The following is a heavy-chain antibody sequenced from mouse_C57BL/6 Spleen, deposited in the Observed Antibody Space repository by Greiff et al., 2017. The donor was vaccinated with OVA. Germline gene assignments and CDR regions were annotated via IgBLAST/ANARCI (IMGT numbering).Heavy chain of an antibody. V-gene: IGHV1-7*01. CDR2: INPSSGYT. CDR1: GYTFTSYW. CDR3: ARSGSVYYFDY. D-gene: IGHD3-1*01. J-gene: IGHJ2*01. Sequence: VQGVESGAELAKPGASVKLSCKASGYTFTSYWMHWVKQRPGQGLEWIGYINPSSGYTKYNQKFQNKATLTADKSSSTAYMQLSSLTYEDSAGYYCARSGSVYYFDYWGQGTTLTVSS.